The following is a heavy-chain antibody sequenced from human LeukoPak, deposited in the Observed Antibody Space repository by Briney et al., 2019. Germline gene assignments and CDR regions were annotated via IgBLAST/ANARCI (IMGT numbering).Heavy chain of an antibody. CDR1: GGSFSGYY. CDR2: INHSGST. Sequence: SETLSLTCAVYGGSFSGYYWSWIRQPPGKGLEWIGEINHSGSTNYNPSLKSRVTISVDTSKNQFSLKLSSVTAADTAVYYCARGRVWLLWFGEFALNYYGMDVWGQGTTVTVSS. J-gene: IGHJ6*02. D-gene: IGHD3-10*01. CDR3: ARGRVWLLWFGEFALNYYGMDV. V-gene: IGHV4-34*01.